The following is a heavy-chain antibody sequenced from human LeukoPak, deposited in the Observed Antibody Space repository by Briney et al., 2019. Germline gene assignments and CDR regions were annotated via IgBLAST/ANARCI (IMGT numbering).Heavy chain of an antibody. D-gene: IGHD2-15*01. V-gene: IGHV3-33*01. CDR3: ARDPPDRYCSGGSCYSNWFDP. J-gene: IGHJ5*02. CDR2: IWYDGSNK. CDR1: GFTFSSYG. Sequence: GGSLRLSCAASGFTFSSYGMHWVRQAPGKGLEWVAVIWYDGSNKYYADSVKGRFTISRDNAKNSLYLQMNSLRAEDTAVYYCARDPPDRYCSGGSCYSNWFDPWGQGTLVTVSS.